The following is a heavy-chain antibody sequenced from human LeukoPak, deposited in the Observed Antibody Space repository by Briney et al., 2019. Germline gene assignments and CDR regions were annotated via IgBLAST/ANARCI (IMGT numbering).Heavy chain of an antibody. Sequence: SETLSLTCAVYGGSFSGYYWGWIRQPPGKGLEWIGEINHGGSTNYNPSLKSRVTISVDTSKNQFSLKLSSVTAADTAVYYCARGPRRVRGVIKGNWFDPWGQGTLVTVSS. V-gene: IGHV4-34*01. CDR3: ARGPRRVRGVIKGNWFDP. J-gene: IGHJ5*02. CDR1: GGSFSGYY. D-gene: IGHD3-10*01. CDR2: INHGGST.